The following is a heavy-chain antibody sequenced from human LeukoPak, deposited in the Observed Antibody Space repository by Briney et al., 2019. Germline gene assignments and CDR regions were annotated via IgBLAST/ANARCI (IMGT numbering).Heavy chain of an antibody. D-gene: IGHD3-16*01. J-gene: IGHJ4*02. CDR2: LNPSRGTT. CDR3: ARDATRGIGGSYDLDF. Sequence: GASVKLSCKASGYNFSSYYIQWVRQDPGQGLGWMGLLNPSRGTTAYAPKFQGRVTMTRDTSSNTVYMELRGLRSDDTAIYYCARDATRGIGGSYDLDFWGQGSLVTVSS. CDR1: GYNFSSYY. V-gene: IGHV1-46*01.